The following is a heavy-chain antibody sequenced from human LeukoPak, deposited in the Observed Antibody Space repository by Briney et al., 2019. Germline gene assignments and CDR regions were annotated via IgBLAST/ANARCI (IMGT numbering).Heavy chain of an antibody. J-gene: IGHJ4*02. CDR2: ISGSGDST. V-gene: IGHV3-23*01. D-gene: IGHD6-13*01. CDR3: AKRGASWSFDS. CDR1: GFTFSNIG. Sequence: GGSLRLSCAASGFTFSNIGMSWVRQAPGKGLEWVSSISGSGDSTYYADSVKGRFTISRDNSKNTLYLQINSLRAEDTAVYYCAKRGASWSFDSWGQGTLVTVSS.